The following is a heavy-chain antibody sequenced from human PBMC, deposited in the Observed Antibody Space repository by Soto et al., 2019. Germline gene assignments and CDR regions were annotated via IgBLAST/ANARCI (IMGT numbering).Heavy chain of an antibody. CDR3: AKRRPYSSSWYEDY. CDR2: IRGSGGST. Sequence: EVQLLESGGGLVQPGGSLRLSCAASGFTFSSYARSWVRQAPVKGLEWVSAIRGSGGSTYYADSVKGRFTISRDNSKNTLYLQMNSLRAEDTAVYYCAKRRPYSSSWYEDYWGQGTLVTVSS. J-gene: IGHJ4*02. CDR1: GFTFSSYA. D-gene: IGHD6-13*01. V-gene: IGHV3-23*01.